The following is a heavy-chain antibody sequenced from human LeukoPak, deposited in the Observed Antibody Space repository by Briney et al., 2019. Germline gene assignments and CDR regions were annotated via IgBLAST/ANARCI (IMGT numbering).Heavy chain of an antibody. CDR2: IWYDGSNK. CDR3: ARDSTKYSGCDDFDY. Sequence: HPGRSLRLSCAASGFTFSSYGMHWVRQAPGKGLEWVAVIWYDGSNKYYADSVKGRFTISRDNSKNTLYLQMNSLRAEDTAVYHCARDSTKYSGCDDFDYWGQGTLVTVSS. V-gene: IGHV3-33*01. J-gene: IGHJ4*02. CDR1: GFTFSSYG. D-gene: IGHD5-12*01.